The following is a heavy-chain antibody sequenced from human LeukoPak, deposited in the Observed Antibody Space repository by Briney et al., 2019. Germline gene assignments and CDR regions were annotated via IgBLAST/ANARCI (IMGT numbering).Heavy chain of an antibody. CDR1: GYTFTGYY. J-gene: IGHJ4*02. CDR2: INPNSGGT. D-gene: IGHD3-22*01. Sequence: GASVKVSCKASGYTFTGYYMHWVRQAPGQGLEWMGWINPNSGGTNYAQKFQGRVTMTRDTSISTAYMELSRLRSDDTAVYYCARGTYYYDSSGYPPLYWGQGTLVTVSS. V-gene: IGHV1-2*02. CDR3: ARGTYYYDSSGYPPLY.